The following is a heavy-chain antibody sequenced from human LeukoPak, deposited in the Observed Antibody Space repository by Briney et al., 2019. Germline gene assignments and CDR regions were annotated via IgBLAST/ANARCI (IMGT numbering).Heavy chain of an antibody. D-gene: IGHD5-18*01. CDR1: GGSISSYY. V-gene: IGHV4-4*07. CDR2: IYTSEGT. J-gene: IGHJ5*02. Sequence: PSETLSLTCSVSGGSISSYYWSWIRQSAGKGLEWIGRIYTSEGTNYNPSLKSRVTMSADTSKNQLSVKLSFVTAADTAVYYCARGKREGSYGRFDPWGQGTLVTVSS. CDR3: ARGKREGSYGRFDP.